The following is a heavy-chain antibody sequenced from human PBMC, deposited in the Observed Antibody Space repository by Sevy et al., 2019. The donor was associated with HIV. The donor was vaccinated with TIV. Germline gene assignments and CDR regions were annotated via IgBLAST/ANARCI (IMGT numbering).Heavy chain of an antibody. V-gene: IGHV3-30*04. CDR2: ISYDGSKK. D-gene: IGHD2-8*01. J-gene: IGHJ4*02. Sequence: GGSLRLSCAASGFTFSSYAMHWVRQAPGKGLEWVAVISYDGSKKYYADSVKGRFTISRDNSKNTLYLQMNSLRAEDTAVYYCARDRTSGPPGDYFDYWGQGTLVTVSS. CDR1: GFTFSSYA. CDR3: ARDRTSGPPGDYFDY.